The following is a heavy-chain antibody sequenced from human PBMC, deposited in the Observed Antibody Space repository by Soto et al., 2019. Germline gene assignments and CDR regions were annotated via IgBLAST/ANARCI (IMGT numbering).Heavy chain of an antibody. D-gene: IGHD2-15*01. V-gene: IGHV3-33*06. J-gene: IGHJ4*02. Sequence: QVQLVESGGGVVQPGRSLRLSCAASGFTFSSYGMHWVRQAPGKGLEWVAVIWYDGSNKYYADSVKGRFTISRDNSKNTLYLHMNRLGAADTAVYYCAKNSDYCRGGSCWPSFDYWGQGTLVTVSS. CDR1: GFTFSSYG. CDR2: IWYDGSNK. CDR3: AKNSDYCRGGSCWPSFDY.